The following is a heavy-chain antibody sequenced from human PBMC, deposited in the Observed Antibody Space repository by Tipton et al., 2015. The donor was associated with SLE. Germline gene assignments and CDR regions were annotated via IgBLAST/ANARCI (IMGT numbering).Heavy chain of an antibody. CDR3: ARDNPTVVALMDV. CDR2: ISSSSSYI. V-gene: IGHV3-21*01. CDR1: GFTFSSYS. J-gene: IGHJ6*02. D-gene: IGHD4-23*01. Sequence: GSLRLSCAASGFTFSSYSMNWVRQAPGKGLEWVSSISSSSSYIYYADSVKGRFTISRDNAKNSLYLQMNSLRAEDTAVYYCARDNPTVVALMDVWGQGTTVTVSS.